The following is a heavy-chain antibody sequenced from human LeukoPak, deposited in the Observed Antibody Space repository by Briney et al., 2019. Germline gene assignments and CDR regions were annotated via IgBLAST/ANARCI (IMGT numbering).Heavy chain of an antibody. CDR3: AKESPDYYYYYMDV. Sequence: GALRRSCAATGFTFSSYGMSWVRQAPGKGLEWVSAISGSGGSTYYADSVKGRFTISRDNSKNTLYLQMNSLRAEDTAVYYCAKESPDYYYYYMDVWGKGTTVTISS. V-gene: IGHV3-23*01. CDR1: GFTFSSYG. CDR2: ISGSGGST. J-gene: IGHJ6*03.